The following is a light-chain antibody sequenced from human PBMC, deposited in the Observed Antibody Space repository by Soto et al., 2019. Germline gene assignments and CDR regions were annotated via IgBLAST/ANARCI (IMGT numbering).Light chain of an antibody. V-gene: IGKV3-20*01. Sequence: EVVLTHSPCTLSLSPGERATSSSTPSQSVAANYLAWYQQKRGQAPRLLIYGASSRATGIPDRFSGSGSGTDFTLTISRLEPEDFSVYSCNQYGTAPLTFGTGTKVDIK. CDR3: NQYGTAPLT. CDR1: QSVAANY. J-gene: IGKJ3*01. CDR2: GAS.